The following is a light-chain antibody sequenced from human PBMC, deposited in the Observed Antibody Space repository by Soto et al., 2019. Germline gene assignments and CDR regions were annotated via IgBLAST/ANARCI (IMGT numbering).Light chain of an antibody. CDR2: EAS. CDR3: QQADSFPIT. J-gene: IGKJ5*01. CDR1: QGISTW. Sequence: IKMTQSPSTLSAYVRDRVNILCRASQGISTWLAWYQQKPGKAPKLLIYEASGLQSGVPSRFRGSGSGTDFTLTITSLQPEDSATYFCQQADSFPITFGQGRGLEI. V-gene: IGKV1-12*01.